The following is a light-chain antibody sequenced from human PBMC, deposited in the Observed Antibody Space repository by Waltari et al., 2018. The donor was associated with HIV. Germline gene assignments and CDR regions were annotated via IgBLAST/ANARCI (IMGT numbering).Light chain of an antibody. J-gene: IGLJ2*01. CDR2: EVN. CDR3: SSYAGSNNRV. Sequence: QSALTQPPSASGSPGQSVTISCTRTSSDVGGYNYVSWYQQHPGKAPKLMIYEVNKRPSGVPDRFSGSKSGNTASLTVSGLQAEDEADYYCSSYAGSNNRVFGGGTKLTVL. V-gene: IGLV2-8*01. CDR1: SSDVGGYNY.